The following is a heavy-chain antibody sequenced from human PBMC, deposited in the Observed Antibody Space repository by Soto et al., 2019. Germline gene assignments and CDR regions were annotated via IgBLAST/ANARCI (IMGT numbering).Heavy chain of an antibody. CDR1: GGSISSGGYS. CDR2: VHFSGST. D-gene: IGHD6-13*01. V-gene: IGHV4-61*08. Sequence: PSETLSLTCAVSGGSISSGGYSWSWIRQAPGKGLEWVGYVHFSGSTTYNPSPAPRLNISFDMSKSQVYLQLTSVTAADTAVYYCARFGAAAAHDDNWGRGVLVTVSS. J-gene: IGHJ4*01. CDR3: ARFGAAAAHDDN.